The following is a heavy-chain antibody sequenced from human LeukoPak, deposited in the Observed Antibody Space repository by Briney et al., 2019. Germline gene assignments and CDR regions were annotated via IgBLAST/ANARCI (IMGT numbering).Heavy chain of an antibody. CDR2: ISSSGSTI. D-gene: IGHD2-2*02. CDR1: GFTFSDYY. V-gene: IGHV3-11*01. J-gene: IGHJ6*03. Sequence: GGSLRLSCAASGFTFSDYYMSWIRQAPGKGLEWVLYISSSGSTIYYADSVKGRFTISRDNAKNSLYLQMNSLRAEDTAVYYCARVRSYCSSTSCYTRYMDVWGKGTTVTVSS. CDR3: ARVRSYCSSTSCYTRYMDV.